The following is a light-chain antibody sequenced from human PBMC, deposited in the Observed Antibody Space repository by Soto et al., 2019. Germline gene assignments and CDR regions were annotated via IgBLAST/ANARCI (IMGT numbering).Light chain of an antibody. CDR2: EVS. CDR1: SSDVGGYDY. V-gene: IGLV2-14*01. CDR3: SSYTSSSDLV. J-gene: IGLJ2*01. Sequence: QSVLTQPASVSGSPGQSITISCTGTSSDVGGYDYVSWYQHHPGKVPKLIIYEVSKRPSGVSHRFSGSKSGNTASLTISGLQAEDEADYYCSSYTSSSDLVFGGGTKVTVL.